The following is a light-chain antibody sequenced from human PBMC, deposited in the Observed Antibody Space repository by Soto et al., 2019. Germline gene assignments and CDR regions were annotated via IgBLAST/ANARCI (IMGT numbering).Light chain of an antibody. CDR3: ISHAGRPPLV. Sequence: QSALTQPPSASGSPGQSVTISCTGTSRDVGYYNFVSWYQQHPGKAPKLLIYEDTKRPSGVPDRFSASKSGNTASLTVSGLRVDDDADYYCISHAGRPPLVFGGGTKLTVL. CDR2: EDT. CDR1: SRDVGYYNF. V-gene: IGLV2-8*01. J-gene: IGLJ3*02.